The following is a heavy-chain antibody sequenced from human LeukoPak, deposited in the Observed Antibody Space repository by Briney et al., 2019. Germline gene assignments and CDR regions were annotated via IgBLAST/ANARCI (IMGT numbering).Heavy chain of an antibody. CDR1: GITFSSYA. CDR3: ANYGNPSGDY. Sequence: GGSLRLSCAASGITFSSYALSWVRQAPGKGLEWVSGIRGSGGSTYYADSVKGRFTISRDNSKNTLYLQMNSLRAEDTAVYYCANYGNPSGDYWGQGTLVTVSS. J-gene: IGHJ4*02. D-gene: IGHD1-14*01. CDR2: IRGSGGST. V-gene: IGHV3-23*01.